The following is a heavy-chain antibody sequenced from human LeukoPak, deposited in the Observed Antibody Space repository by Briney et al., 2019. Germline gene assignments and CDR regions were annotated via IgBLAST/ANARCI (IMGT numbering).Heavy chain of an antibody. CDR3: AKDNGWLHYCH. V-gene: IGHV3-23*01. CDR1: GFTFSIYG. D-gene: IGHD5-24*01. J-gene: IGHJ4*02. Sequence: GGSLRFSCAASGFTFSIYGMNWVRQAPGKGLEWVSGISPGGEITYYADSVKGRFTMSRDNSKNTVSLQMHSLRAEDTATYYCAKDNGWLHYCHWGQGTLVTVSS. CDR2: ISPGGEIT.